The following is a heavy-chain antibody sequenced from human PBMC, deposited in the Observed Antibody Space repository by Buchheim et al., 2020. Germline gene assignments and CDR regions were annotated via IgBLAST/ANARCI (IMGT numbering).Heavy chain of an antibody. CDR3: APYCSGGSCYSLDY. CDR2: ITSSSSYI. V-gene: IGHV3-21*01. J-gene: IGHJ4*02. CDR1: GFTFSRYS. D-gene: IGHD2-15*01. Sequence: EVQLVESGGGLVKPGGSLRLSCAASGFTFSRYSMNWVRQAPGKGLEWVSSITSSSSYIYYADSVKGRFTISRDNAKNSLSLQMNSLRAEDTAVYFCAPYCSGGSCYSLDYWGQGTL.